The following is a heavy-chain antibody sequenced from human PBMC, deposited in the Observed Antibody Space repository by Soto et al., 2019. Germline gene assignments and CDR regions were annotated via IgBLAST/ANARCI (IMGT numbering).Heavy chain of an antibody. Sequence: QVQLVESGGGVVQPGRSLRLSCAASGFTFSSYGMHWVRQAPGKGLEWVAVIWYDGSNKYYADSVKGRFTISRDNSKNTLYLQMNSLRAEDTAVYYCARDYGDCDYYYYMDVWGKGTTVTVSS. CDR3: ARDYGDCDYYYYMDV. V-gene: IGHV3-33*01. D-gene: IGHD4-17*01. CDR2: IWYDGSNK. CDR1: GFTFSSYG. J-gene: IGHJ6*03.